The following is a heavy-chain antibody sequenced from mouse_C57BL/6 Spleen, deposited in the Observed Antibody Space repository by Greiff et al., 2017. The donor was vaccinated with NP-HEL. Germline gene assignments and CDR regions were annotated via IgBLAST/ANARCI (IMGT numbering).Heavy chain of an antibody. V-gene: IGHV1-80*01. Sequence: VQLQQSGAELVKPGASVKISCKASGYAFSSYWMNWVKQRPGKGLEWIGQIYPGDGDTNYNGKFKGKATLTADKSSSTAYMQLSSLTSEDSAVYFCARRVSYGNYPCLDYWGQGTTLTVSS. CDR3: ARRVSYGNYPCLDY. CDR1: GYAFSSYW. J-gene: IGHJ2*01. D-gene: IGHD2-10*02. CDR2: IYPGDGDT.